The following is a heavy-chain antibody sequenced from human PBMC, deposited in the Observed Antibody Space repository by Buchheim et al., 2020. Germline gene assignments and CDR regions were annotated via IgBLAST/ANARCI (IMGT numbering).Heavy chain of an antibody. D-gene: IGHD3-9*01. Sequence: QPQLQESGSGLVKPSQTLSLTCAVSGGSISSGGYSWSWIRQPPGKGLEWIGYIYHSGSTYYNPSLKSRVTISVDRSKNQFSLKLSSVTAADTAVYYCARASEGDILTGPWGQGTL. CDR1: GGSISSGGYS. V-gene: IGHV4-30-2*01. CDR2: IYHSGST. CDR3: ARASEGDILTGP. J-gene: IGHJ4*02.